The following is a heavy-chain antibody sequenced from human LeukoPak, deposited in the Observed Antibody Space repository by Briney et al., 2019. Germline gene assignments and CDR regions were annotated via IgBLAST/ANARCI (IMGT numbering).Heavy chain of an antibody. J-gene: IGHJ4*02. CDR3: ARDRREYSSSSTIGLDY. V-gene: IGHV4-59*01. D-gene: IGHD6-6*01. Sequence: SETLSLTCTVSGGSISSYYWSWIRQPPGKGLEWIGYIYYSGSTNYNPSLKSRVTISVDTSKNQFSLKLSSVTAADTAVYYCARDRREYSSSSTIGLDYWGQGTLVTVSS. CDR2: IYYSGST. CDR1: GGSISSYY.